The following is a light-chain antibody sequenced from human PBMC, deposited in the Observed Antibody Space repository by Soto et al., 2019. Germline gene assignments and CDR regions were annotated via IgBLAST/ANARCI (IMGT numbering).Light chain of an antibody. CDR1: QSVSNNY. Sequence: EIVLTKSPGTLSLSPGERATLSCRASQSVSNNYLAWYQQKPGQAPRLLIYDASNRATGIPARFSGSGSGTDFTLTISSLEPEDFAVYYCQQRSNWPRTFGQGTKVDIK. V-gene: IGKV3-11*01. CDR2: DAS. J-gene: IGKJ1*01. CDR3: QQRSNWPRT.